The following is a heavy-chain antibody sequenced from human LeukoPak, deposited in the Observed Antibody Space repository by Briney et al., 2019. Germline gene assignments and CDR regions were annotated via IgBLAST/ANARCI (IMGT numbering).Heavy chain of an antibody. V-gene: IGHV4-30-2*01. CDR1: GYAITSGGFS. D-gene: IGHD3-10*01. CDR2: IYDRGPA. CDR3: ARSRQASGLFNS. J-gene: IGHJ5*01. Sequence: SQTLSLTCTVAGYAITSGGFSWNWIRQPPGKGLEWIGCIYDRGPAYYNPSLKSRFTISVDRPKNQFFLNVTSLTAADTAVYYCARSRQASGLFNSWGQGTLVVVSS.